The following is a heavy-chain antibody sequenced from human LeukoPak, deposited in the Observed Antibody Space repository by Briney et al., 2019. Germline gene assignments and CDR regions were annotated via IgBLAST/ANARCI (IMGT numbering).Heavy chain of an antibody. J-gene: IGHJ6*02. Sequence: GGSLRLSCAASGFTFSSYCMSWVRQPPGKGLEWVANIKQDGSEKYYVDSVKGRFTISRDNAKNSLYLQMNSLRAEDTAVYYCARDYRTSIPGVGVWGQGTTVTVSS. CDR1: GFTFSSYC. CDR2: IKQDGSEK. CDR3: ARDYRTSIPGVGV. D-gene: IGHD2-2*01. V-gene: IGHV3-7*01.